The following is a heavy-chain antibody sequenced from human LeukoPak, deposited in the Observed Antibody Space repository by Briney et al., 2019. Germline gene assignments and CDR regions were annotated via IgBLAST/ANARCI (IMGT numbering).Heavy chain of an antibody. V-gene: IGHV3-11*04. D-gene: IGHD1-14*01. CDR1: GFTFRDYY. J-gene: IGHJ4*02. CDR2: IDRGGSGK. CDR3: EGDGDQMYEVYDY. Sequence: GGSLRLSCAASGFTFRDYYMGWIRQAPGKGLEGVSYIDRGGSGKHYADSLKGRFTISSDNTKNSLFLQMNDLRDEDTAVYSCEGDGDQMYEVYDYWGQGTLVTVSS.